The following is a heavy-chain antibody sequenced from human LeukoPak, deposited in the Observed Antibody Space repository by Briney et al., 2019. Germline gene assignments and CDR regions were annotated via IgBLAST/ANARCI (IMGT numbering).Heavy chain of an antibody. CDR1: GSTFSTYT. CDR2: IGSSGGGI. D-gene: IGHD7-27*01. V-gene: IGHV3-23*01. J-gene: IGHJ4*02. Sequence: GGSLRLSCAASGSTFSTYTMYWVRHPPGKRLEWVSIIGSSGGGIHYADSVKGRFTISRDNSKNALYLQMNSLRVEDTAVYYCAIDPNWGTHSWGQGVLVTVSS. CDR3: AIDPNWGTHS.